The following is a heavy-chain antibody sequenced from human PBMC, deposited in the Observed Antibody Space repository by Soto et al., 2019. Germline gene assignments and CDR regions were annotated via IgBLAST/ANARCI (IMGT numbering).Heavy chain of an antibody. Sequence: QVQLVESGGGVVQPGRSLRLSCAASGFSFSISPMHWVRQAPGKGPEWVAHISYDGTNKFYADSVKGRFTISRDNSKSTLYLQVDSLRPEDAAVYYCARDPKTSGGQHWAFNYFDSWGQGTLVTVSS. V-gene: IGHV3-30-3*01. CDR3: ARDPKTSGGQHWAFNYFDS. J-gene: IGHJ4*02. CDR2: ISYDGTNK. D-gene: IGHD7-27*01. CDR1: GFSFSISP.